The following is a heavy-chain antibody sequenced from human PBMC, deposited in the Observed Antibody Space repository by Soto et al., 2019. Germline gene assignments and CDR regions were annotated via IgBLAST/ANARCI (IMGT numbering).Heavy chain of an antibody. Sequence: QVQLVQSGAEVKKPGASVKVSCKASGYTFTSYAMHWVRQAPGQRLEWMGWINAGNGNTKYSQKFQGRVTITRDTAGSTAYVERSSLRAEDTAVYYCARGVYSSSWNGNWFDPWGKGTLVTVSS. CDR3: ARGVYSSSWNGNWFDP. CDR1: GYTFTSYA. J-gene: IGHJ5*02. D-gene: IGHD6-13*01. CDR2: INAGNGNT. V-gene: IGHV1-3*01.